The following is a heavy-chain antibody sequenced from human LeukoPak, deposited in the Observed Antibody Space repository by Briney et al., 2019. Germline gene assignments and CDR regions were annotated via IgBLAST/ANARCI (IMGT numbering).Heavy chain of an antibody. CDR1: GGSISSSSYY. V-gene: IGHV4-39*07. CDR3: ARDIVVVPAGNWYFDL. Sequence: PSETLSLTCTVSGGSISSSSYYWGWIRQPPGKGLEWIGSIYYSGSTYYNPSLKSRVTISVDTSKNQFSLKLSSVTAADTAVYYCARDIVVVPAGNWYFDLWGRGTLVTVSS. D-gene: IGHD2-2*01. J-gene: IGHJ2*01. CDR2: IYYSGST.